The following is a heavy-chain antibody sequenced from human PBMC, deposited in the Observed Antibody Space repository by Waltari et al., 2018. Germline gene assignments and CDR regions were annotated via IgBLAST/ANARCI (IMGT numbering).Heavy chain of an antibody. V-gene: IGHV4-61*02. Sequence: QVQLQESGPGLVKPSQTLSLTCTVSGGSISSGSYYWSWIRQPAGKGLEWIGRIYTSGITNYNPSLKSRVTISVDTSKNQFSLKLSSVTAADTAVYYCARGRGGQQLVRDNWFDPWGQGTLVTVSS. CDR3: ARGRGGQQLVRDNWFDP. D-gene: IGHD6-13*01. CDR2: IYTSGIT. J-gene: IGHJ5*02. CDR1: GGSISSGSYY.